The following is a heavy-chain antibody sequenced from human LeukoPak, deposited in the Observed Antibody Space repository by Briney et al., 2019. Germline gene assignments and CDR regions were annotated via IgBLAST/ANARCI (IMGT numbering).Heavy chain of an antibody. CDR3: ARDIVATISVAGAFDI. D-gene: IGHD5-12*01. CDR2: IIPIFGTA. J-gene: IGHJ3*02. Sequence: SVKVSCKASGGTFSSYAIGWVRQAPGQGLEWMGGIIPIFGTANYAQKFQGRVTITADESTSTAYMELSSLRSEDTAVYYCARDIVATISVAGAFDIWGQGTMVTVSS. CDR1: GGTFSSYA. V-gene: IGHV1-69*13.